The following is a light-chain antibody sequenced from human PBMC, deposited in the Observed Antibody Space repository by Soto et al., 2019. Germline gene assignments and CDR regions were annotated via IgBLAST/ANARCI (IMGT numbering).Light chain of an antibody. CDR3: NSYAGSNNFV. V-gene: IGLV2-8*01. J-gene: IGLJ1*01. Sequence: QSALAQPPSASGSPGQSVTISCTGTSSDVGGYDYVSWYQQHPGKAPKLMIYEVTKRPSGVPDRFSGSKSGNTASLTVSGLHAEYEADYYCNSYAGSNNFVFGPGTKVTDL. CDR2: EVT. CDR1: SSDVGGYDY.